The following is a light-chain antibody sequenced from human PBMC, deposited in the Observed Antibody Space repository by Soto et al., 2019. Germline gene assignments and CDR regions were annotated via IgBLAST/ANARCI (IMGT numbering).Light chain of an antibody. CDR2: DAS. Sequence: DIQMTQSPASLSAPVGGRITITCRASQDITKSLNWYQVKPGKAPNLLIYDASNLETGVPSRFSGGAYGTHFALTINSLQAEDAPTYYCPQCYNVPLTFGGGTKVQIK. CDR1: QDITKS. J-gene: IGKJ4*01. V-gene: IGKV1-33*01. CDR3: PQCYNVPLT.